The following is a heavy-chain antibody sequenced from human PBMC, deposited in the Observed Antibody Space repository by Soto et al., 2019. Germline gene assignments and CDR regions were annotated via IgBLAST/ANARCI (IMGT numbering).Heavy chain of an antibody. D-gene: IGHD2-15*01. CDR3: ARGRYCLTGRCFPNWFDS. J-gene: IGHJ5*01. CDR1: GDSISTVGYF. V-gene: IGHV4-30-4*01. Sequence: QVQLLESGPGLVKPSQTLSLTCSVSGDSISTVGYFWAWIRQPPGQALEYIGYIYKSATTYYNPSFESRVAISLATSKSQFSLNVTSVTAADTAVYFCARGRYCLTGRCFPNWFDSWGQGTLVSVSS. CDR2: IYKSATT.